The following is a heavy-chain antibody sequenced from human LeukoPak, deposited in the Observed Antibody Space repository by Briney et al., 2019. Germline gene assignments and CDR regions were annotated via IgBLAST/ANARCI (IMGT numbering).Heavy chain of an antibody. CDR3: ARGSRITMVRGVIIGTFHY. V-gene: IGHV1-2*02. CDR2: INPNSGGT. Sequence: ASVKVSCKASGYTLTGYYMHWVRQAPGQGLEWMGWINPNSGGTNYAQKFQGRVTMTRDTSISTAYMELSRLRSDDTAVYYCARGSRITMVRGVIIGTFHYWGQGTLVTVSS. J-gene: IGHJ4*02. CDR1: GYTLTGYY. D-gene: IGHD3-10*01.